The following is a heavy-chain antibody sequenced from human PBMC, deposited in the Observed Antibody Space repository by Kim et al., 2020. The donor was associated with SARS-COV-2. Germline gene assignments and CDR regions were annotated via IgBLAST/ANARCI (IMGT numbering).Heavy chain of an antibody. CDR1: GGSISSYY. D-gene: IGHD1-26*01. CDR3: AREIVGSTTSGLNAFDI. CDR2: VYSSGST. J-gene: IGHJ3*02. Sequence: SETLSLTCTVSGGSISSYYWTWIRQPPGKGPEWLGYVYSSGSTRYSPSLKSRVTMSVDTSKKQFSLRLSSVTAADTAVYYCAREIVGSTTSGLNAFDIWGQGTMVTVSS. V-gene: IGHV4-59*01.